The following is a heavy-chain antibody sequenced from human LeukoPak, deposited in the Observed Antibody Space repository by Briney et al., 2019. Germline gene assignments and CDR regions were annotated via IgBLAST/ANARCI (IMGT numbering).Heavy chain of an antibody. D-gene: IGHD3-10*01. CDR2: ISYDGSNK. CDR3: ARDSRGSGSYYNPDY. V-gene: IGHV3-30*04. Sequence: PGGSLRLSCAPSVFTFSSYATHWVRQAPGKGLEGVAVISYDGSNKYYADSVKGRFTISRDNSKNTLYLQMNSLRAEDTAVYYCARDSRGSGSYYNPDYWGQGTLVTVSS. J-gene: IGHJ4*02. CDR1: VFTFSSYA.